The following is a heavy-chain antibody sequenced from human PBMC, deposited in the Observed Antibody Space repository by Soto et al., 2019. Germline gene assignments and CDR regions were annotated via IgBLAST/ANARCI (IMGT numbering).Heavy chain of an antibody. V-gene: IGHV3-30*18. CDR1: GFTFSSYG. CDR2: ISYDGSNK. D-gene: IGHD2-15*01. CDR3: AKSEWLLDDYYYYYGMDV. Sequence: QVQLVESGGGVVQPGRSLRLSCAASGFTFSSYGMHWVRQAPGKGLEWVAVISYDGSNKYYADSVKGRFTISRDNSKNTLYLQMNSLRAEDTAVYYCAKSEWLLDDYYYYYGMDVW. J-gene: IGHJ6*01.